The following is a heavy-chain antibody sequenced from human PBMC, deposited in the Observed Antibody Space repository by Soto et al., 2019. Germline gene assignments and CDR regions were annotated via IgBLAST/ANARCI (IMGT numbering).Heavy chain of an antibody. CDR3: ARDQEVQLERRSYYYYMDV. J-gene: IGHJ6*03. D-gene: IGHD1-1*01. CDR2: IIPILGIA. Sequence: QVQLVQSGAEVKKPGSSVKVSCKASGGTFSSYTISWARQAPGQGLEWMGRIIPILGIANYAQKFQGRVTITADKSTSTAYMELSSLRSEDTAVYYCARDQEVQLERRSYYYYMDVWGKGTTVTVSS. V-gene: IGHV1-69*08. CDR1: GGTFSSYT.